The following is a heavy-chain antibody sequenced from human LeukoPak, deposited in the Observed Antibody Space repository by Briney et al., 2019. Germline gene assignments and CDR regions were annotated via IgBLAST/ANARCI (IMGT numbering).Heavy chain of an antibody. D-gene: IGHD6-13*01. V-gene: IGHV1-2*02. J-gene: IGHJ6*02. CDR2: INPKSGGT. CDR1: GYTFTGYY. Sequence: GSVKVSCKASGYTFTGYYMHWVRQAPGQGLEWMGWINPKSGGTNYAQKLQGRVTMTRDTAISKAYMELSRLRSADTAVYYCAREEVAAAGRYYYYGMAVWGQGTTIPVSS. CDR3: AREEVAAAGRYYYYGMAV.